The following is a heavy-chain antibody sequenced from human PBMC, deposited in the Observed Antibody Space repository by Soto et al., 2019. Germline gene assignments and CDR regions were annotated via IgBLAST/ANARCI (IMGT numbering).Heavy chain of an antibody. Sequence: TETVSLTCAVSGGSISSSNWWSWVRQPPGKGLEWIGEIYHSGSTNYNPSLKSRVTISVDKSKNQFSLKLSSVTAADTAVYYCAREGPGLYYDIRGSGASFVYSCQGIL. CDR3: AREGPGLYYDIRGSGASFVY. V-gene: IGHV4-4*02. J-gene: IGHJ4*02. CDR2: IYHSGST. D-gene: IGHD3-22*01. CDR1: GGSISSSNW.